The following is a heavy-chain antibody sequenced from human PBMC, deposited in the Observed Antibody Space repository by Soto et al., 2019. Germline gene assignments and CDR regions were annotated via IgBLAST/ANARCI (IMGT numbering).Heavy chain of an antibody. CDR2: INHSGST. CDR1: GGSFSGYY. D-gene: IGHD4-17*01. Sequence: QVQLQQWGAGLLKPSETLSLTCAVYGGSFSGYYWSWIRQPPGKGLEWIGEINHSGSTNYNPSLKIRVTISVDTSKNHFSLKLSSVTAADTAVYYCARGLSTVTDYNIDYWGHGTLVTVSS. J-gene: IGHJ4*01. CDR3: ARGLSTVTDYNIDY. V-gene: IGHV4-34*01.